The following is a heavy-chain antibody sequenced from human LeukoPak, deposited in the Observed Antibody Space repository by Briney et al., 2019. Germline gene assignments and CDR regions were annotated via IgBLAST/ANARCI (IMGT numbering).Heavy chain of an antibody. V-gene: IGHV4-34*01. Sequence: SETLSLTCAVYGGSFSGYYWSWIRQPPGKGLEWIGEINHSGSTNYNPSLKSRVTISVDTSKNQFSLKLSSVTAADTAVYYCARGSGAYCSSTSCYTSGPKYNWFDPWGQGTLVTVSS. D-gene: IGHD2-2*02. CDR2: INHSGST. CDR3: ARGSGAYCSSTSCYTSGPKYNWFDP. CDR1: GGSFSGYY. J-gene: IGHJ5*02.